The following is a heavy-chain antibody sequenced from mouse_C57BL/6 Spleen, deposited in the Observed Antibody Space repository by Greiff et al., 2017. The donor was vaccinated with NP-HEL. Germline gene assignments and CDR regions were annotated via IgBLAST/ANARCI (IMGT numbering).Heavy chain of an antibody. D-gene: IGHD1-1*01. Sequence: QVQLKQPGAELVRPGSSVKLSCKASGYTFTSYWMDWVKQRPGQGLEWIGNIYPSDSETHYNQKFKDKATLTVDKSSSTAYMQLSSLTSEDSAVYYCARTDYYGSSYGFAYWGQGTLVTVSA. J-gene: IGHJ3*01. CDR2: IYPSDSET. CDR1: GYTFTSYW. V-gene: IGHV1-61*01. CDR3: ARTDYYGSSYGFAY.